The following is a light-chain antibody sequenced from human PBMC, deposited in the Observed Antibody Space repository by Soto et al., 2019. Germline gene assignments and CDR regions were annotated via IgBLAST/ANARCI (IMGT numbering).Light chain of an antibody. CDR3: HQRSSWPVT. CDR2: DAS. V-gene: IGKV3-11*01. CDR1: QSVSWY. J-gene: IGKJ1*01. Sequence: EIVLTQSPATLSLSPGERATLSCRASQSVSWYLAWYQQRPGQAPRLLIYDASSRATGIRARFSGSGSGTDFTLTISSLEPEDFALYYCHQRSSWPVTFGQGTKVEIK.